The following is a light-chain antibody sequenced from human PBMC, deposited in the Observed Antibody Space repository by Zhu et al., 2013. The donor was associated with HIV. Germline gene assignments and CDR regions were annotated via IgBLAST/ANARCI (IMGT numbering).Light chain of an antibody. J-gene: IGLJ3*02. CDR2: SNN. CDR3: AAWDDSLNGL. Sequence: QSLLTQPPSVSGTPGQRVTISCSGSSSNIGTNTVNWYQQLPGTAPKLLIYSNNQRPSGVPDRFSGSKSGTSASLAISGLRSEDEADYFCAAWDDSLNGLFGGGTRLTVL. CDR1: SSNIGTNT. V-gene: IGLV1-44*01.